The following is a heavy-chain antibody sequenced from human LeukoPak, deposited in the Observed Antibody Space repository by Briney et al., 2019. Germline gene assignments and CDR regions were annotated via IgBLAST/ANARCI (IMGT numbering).Heavy chain of an antibody. J-gene: IGHJ4*02. D-gene: IGHD3-16*02. V-gene: IGHV3-49*03. Sequence: GGSLRLSCTASGFTFGDYAMSWFRQAPGKGLEWVGYIRSKAYGGTTEYAASMKGRFTISRDDSKSIAYLQMNSLKTEDTAVYYCTSFGDYVWGSYRYFDYWGQGTLVTVSS. CDR1: GFTFGDYA. CDR2: IRSKAYGGTT. CDR3: TSFGDYVWGSYRYFDY.